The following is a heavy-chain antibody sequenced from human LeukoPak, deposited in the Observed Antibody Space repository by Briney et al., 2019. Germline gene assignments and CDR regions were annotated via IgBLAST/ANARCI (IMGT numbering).Heavy chain of an antibody. CDR3: ASRYRTPGDY. CDR1: GGSISSYY. J-gene: IGHJ4*02. V-gene: IGHV4-59*12. Sequence: SGTLSLTCTVSGGSISSYYWSWIRQPPGKGLEWIGYIYYSGSTNYNPSLKSRVTISVDTSKNQFSLKLSSVTAADTAVYYCASRYRTPGDYWGQGTLVTVSS. D-gene: IGHD1-26*01. CDR2: IYYSGST.